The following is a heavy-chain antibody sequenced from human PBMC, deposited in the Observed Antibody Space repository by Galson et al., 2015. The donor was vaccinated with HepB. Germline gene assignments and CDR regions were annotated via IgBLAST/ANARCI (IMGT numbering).Heavy chain of an antibody. D-gene: IGHD2-15*01. J-gene: IGHJ2*01. CDR1: GLIFSNSV. V-gene: IGHV3-30*04. Sequence: SLRLSCAASGLIFSNSVMHWVRQAPGKGLEWVALISAGDGRNTNYADSVRSRFTISRDNSKNKVYLQMNSLRAEDTAVYYCAGIRDHSQWWLPNSGDWYFDLWGRGTLVTVSS. CDR3: AGIRDHSQWWLPNSGDWYFDL. CDR2: ISAGDGRNT.